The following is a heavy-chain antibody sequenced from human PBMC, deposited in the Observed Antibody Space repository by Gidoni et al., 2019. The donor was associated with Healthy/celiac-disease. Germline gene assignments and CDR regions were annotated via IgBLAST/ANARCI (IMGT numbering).Heavy chain of an antibody. D-gene: IGHD6-19*01. J-gene: IGHJ4*02. Sequence: QVQLQQWGAGLLKPSETLSLTCAVYGGSFSGYYWSWIRQPPGKGLEWIGEINHSGSTNYNPSLKSRVTISVDTSKNQFSLKLSSVTAADTAVYYCASPLAVAGAFDYWGQGTLVTVSS. V-gene: IGHV4-34*01. CDR2: INHSGST. CDR3: ASPLAVAGAFDY. CDR1: GGSFSGYY.